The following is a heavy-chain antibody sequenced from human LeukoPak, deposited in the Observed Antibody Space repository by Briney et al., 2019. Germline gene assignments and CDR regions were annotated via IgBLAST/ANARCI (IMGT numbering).Heavy chain of an antibody. Sequence: GGSLRLSCVFSGFTFSSYAMSWVRHAPGKGLGWVSSLSGSGGSTYYADSVKGRFTISRDNSKNTLYLQMNSLRVEDTAVYYCAKDPHTGYSFAYWGQGTLVTVSS. CDR3: AKDPHTGYSFAY. CDR2: LSGSGGST. J-gene: IGHJ4*02. D-gene: IGHD5-18*01. V-gene: IGHV3-23*01. CDR1: GFTFSSYA.